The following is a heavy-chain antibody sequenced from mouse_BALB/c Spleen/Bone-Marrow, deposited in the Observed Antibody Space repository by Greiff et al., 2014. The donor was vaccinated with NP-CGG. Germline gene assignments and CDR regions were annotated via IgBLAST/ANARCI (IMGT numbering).Heavy chain of an antibody. Sequence: VQLKESGAELVKPGASVKLSCTASGFNIKDTYMPWVKQRPEQSLEWIGRIDPANGNTKYDPKFQGKATITADTSSNTAYLQLSSLTSEDTAVYYCARNYGYGKSFAYWGQGTLVTVSA. V-gene: IGHV14-3*02. CDR1: GFNIKDTY. CDR2: IDPANGNT. CDR3: ARNYGYGKSFAY. J-gene: IGHJ3*01. D-gene: IGHD2-2*01.